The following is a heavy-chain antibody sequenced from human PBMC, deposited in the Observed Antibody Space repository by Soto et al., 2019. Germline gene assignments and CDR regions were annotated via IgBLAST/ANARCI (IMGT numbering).Heavy chain of an antibody. J-gene: IGHJ1*01. Sequence: QITLKESGPTLVKPTQTLTLTCTFSGFSLSTSGVGVGWIRQPPGKAMEWLALIYWDDDKRYSPSLKSRLTITKDTSKNQVVLTMTNMDPVDTATYYCAHSPTPVIVGVGYFQHWGQGTLVTVSS. CDR1: GFSLSTSGVG. D-gene: IGHD1-26*01. V-gene: IGHV2-5*02. CDR3: AHSPTPVIVGVGYFQH. CDR2: IYWDDDK.